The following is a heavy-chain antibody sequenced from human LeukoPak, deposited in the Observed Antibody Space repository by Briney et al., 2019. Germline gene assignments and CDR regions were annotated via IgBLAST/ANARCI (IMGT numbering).Heavy chain of an antibody. V-gene: IGHV1-46*01. CDR1: GYTFTSYY. CDR2: INPSGGST. Sequence: ASVKVSCKASGYTFTSYYMHWVRQAPGQGLEWMGIINPSGGSTSYAQKFQGRVTMTRDMSTSTDYMELSSLRSGDTAVYYCARGRKYGSGVLIYYYYMDVWGKGTTVTISS. D-gene: IGHD3-10*01. CDR3: ARGRKYGSGVLIYYYYMDV. J-gene: IGHJ6*03.